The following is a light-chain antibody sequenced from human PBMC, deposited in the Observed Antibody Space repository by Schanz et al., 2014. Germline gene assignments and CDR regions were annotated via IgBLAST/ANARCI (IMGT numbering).Light chain of an antibody. CDR1: SSDVGGYNY. CDR2: EVS. Sequence: QSALTQPPSASGSPGQSVTISCTGTSSDVGGYNYVSWYQQHPGKAPKLLIYEVSKRPSGVPDRFSGSKSGNTASLTVSGLQAEDDADYYCSSIAGSNNLVFGTGTKVTVL. J-gene: IGLJ1*01. CDR3: SSIAGSNNLV. V-gene: IGLV2-8*01.